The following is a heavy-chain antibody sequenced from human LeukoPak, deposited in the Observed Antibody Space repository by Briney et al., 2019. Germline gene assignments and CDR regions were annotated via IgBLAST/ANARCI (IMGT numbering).Heavy chain of an antibody. D-gene: IGHD6-19*01. CDR3: ARSLFSSGWYTDDAFDI. Sequence: PSETLSLTCTVSGGSISSYYWSWIRQPAGKGLEWIGRIYTGGSTNYNPSLKSRVTMSVDTSKNQFSLKLSSVTAADTAVYYCARSLFSSGWYTDDAFDIWGQGTMVTVSS. V-gene: IGHV4-4*07. CDR2: IYTGGST. J-gene: IGHJ3*02. CDR1: GGSISSYY.